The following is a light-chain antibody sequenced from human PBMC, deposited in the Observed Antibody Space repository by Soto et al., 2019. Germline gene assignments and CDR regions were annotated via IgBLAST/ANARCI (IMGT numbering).Light chain of an antibody. V-gene: IGLV2-14*03. CDR1: STDIGHYNY. J-gene: IGLJ1*01. Sequence: QSALTQPASVSGSPGQSITISCTGTSTDIGHYNYVSWYQQHPGKAPKLMIYDVSNRPSGVSNRFSGSKSGNTASLTISGLQAEDEADYYCSSYTSSSTYVFGTGTKLTVL. CDR3: SSYTSSSTYV. CDR2: DVS.